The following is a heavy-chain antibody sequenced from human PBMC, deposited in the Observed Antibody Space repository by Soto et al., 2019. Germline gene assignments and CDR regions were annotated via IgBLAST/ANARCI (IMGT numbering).Heavy chain of an antibody. CDR3: AREFAPGSPNYDY. Sequence: PGGSLRLSCAASGFTFSNYAMSWVRQAPGKGLEWVSTLTRSGHTFYADSVRGRFTISRDNSKNTLSLQMDSLRAEDTDVYYCAREFAPGSPNYDYWGLGTLVTVSS. CDR2: LTRSGHT. J-gene: IGHJ4*02. CDR1: GFTFSNYA. D-gene: IGHD2-21*01. V-gene: IGHV3-23*01.